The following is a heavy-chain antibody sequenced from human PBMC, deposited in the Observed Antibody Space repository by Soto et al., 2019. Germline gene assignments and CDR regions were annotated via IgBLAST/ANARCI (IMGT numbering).Heavy chain of an antibody. CDR1: GGTFSSNP. Sequence: QVQLMQSGAEVRKPGSSVTVSCKASGGTFSSNPISWVRQAPGQGREWMGGIIPIFATPHYGRRFLDRVTLTADRSTNTAYMELTGLTSEDTARYYCARDLSAVKRFESFKYYRMDVWGQGTTVTVS. CDR3: ARDLSAVKRFESFKYYRMDV. J-gene: IGHJ6*02. V-gene: IGHV1-69*06. CDR2: IIPIFATP. D-gene: IGHD3-3*01.